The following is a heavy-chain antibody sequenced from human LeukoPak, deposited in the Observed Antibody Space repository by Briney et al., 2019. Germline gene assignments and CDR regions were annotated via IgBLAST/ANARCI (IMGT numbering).Heavy chain of an antibody. CDR3: AKDPTPLVDTAMVSYFGY. J-gene: IGHJ4*02. CDR2: ISYDGSNK. CDR1: GFTFSSYG. V-gene: IGHV3-30*18. Sequence: GGSLRLSCAASGFTFSSYGMHWVRQAPGKGLEWVAVISYDGSNKYYADSVKGRFTISRDNSKNTLYLQMNSLRAEDTAVYYCAKDPTPLVDTAMVSYFGYWGQGTLVPVSS. D-gene: IGHD5-18*01.